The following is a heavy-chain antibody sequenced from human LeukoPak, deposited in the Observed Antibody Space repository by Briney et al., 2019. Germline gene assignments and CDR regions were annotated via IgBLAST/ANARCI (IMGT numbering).Heavy chain of an antibody. CDR3: ARRDGYNSYYFDY. CDR2: IYYGGGT. D-gene: IGHD5-24*01. Sequence: SETLSLTCTLSGGSISSYYWSWIRQPPGKGLEWMGYIYYGGGTNCNPSLKSRVTISVDTSKNQFSLKLSSVTAADTAVYYCARRDGYNSYYFDYWGQGTLVTVSS. J-gene: IGHJ4*02. CDR1: GGSISSYY. V-gene: IGHV4-59*08.